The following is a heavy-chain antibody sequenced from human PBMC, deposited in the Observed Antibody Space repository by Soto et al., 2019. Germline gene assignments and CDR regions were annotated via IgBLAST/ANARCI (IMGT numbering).Heavy chain of an antibody. J-gene: IGHJ6*02. D-gene: IGHD3-3*01. V-gene: IGHV3-23*01. Sequence: GGSLRLSCAASGFTFSSYAMSWVRQAPGKGLERVSAISGSGGSTYYADSVKGRFTISRDNSKNTLYLQMNSLRAEDTAVYYCARGGITIFGVATGGVYGMDVWGQGTTVTVSS. CDR2: ISGSGGST. CDR3: ARGGITIFGVATGGVYGMDV. CDR1: GFTFSSYA.